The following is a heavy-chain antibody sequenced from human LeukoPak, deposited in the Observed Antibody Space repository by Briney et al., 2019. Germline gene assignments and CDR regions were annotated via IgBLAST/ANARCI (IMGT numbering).Heavy chain of an antibody. Sequence: GGSLRLSCVAWGFTFSNYLVNGVRQAPGKGGEGVSGIRHSGSSIYYADSVKGRFTISRDNSKNTLYLQMDCLRVEDTTVYYCAMALDYWGQGALVTVSS. V-gene: IGHV3-23*01. CDR2: IRHSGSSI. J-gene: IGHJ4*02. CDR3: AMALDY. CDR1: GFTFSNYL.